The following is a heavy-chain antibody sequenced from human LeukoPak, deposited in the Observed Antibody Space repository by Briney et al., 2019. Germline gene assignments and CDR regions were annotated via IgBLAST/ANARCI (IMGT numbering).Heavy chain of an antibody. Sequence: PSETLSLTCTVSGGSISSSSYYWGWIRQPPGKGLEWIGSIYYSGSTYYNPSLKSRVTISVDTSKNQFSLKLGSVTAADTAVYYCARHLGSAPHYYYYYMDVWGKGTTVTVSS. CDR1: GGSISSSSYY. D-gene: IGHD2-15*01. V-gene: IGHV4-39*01. J-gene: IGHJ6*03. CDR2: IYYSGST. CDR3: ARHLGSAPHYYYYYMDV.